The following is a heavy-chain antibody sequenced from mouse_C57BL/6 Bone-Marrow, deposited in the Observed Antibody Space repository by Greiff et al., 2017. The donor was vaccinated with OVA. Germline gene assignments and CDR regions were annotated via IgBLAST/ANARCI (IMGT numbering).Heavy chain of an antibody. V-gene: IGHV1-50*01. CDR2: IDPSDSYT. Sequence: QVQLQQRGAELVKPGASVKLSCKASGYTFTSYWMQWVKQRPGQGLEWIGEIDPSDSYTNYTQKFKGKATLTVDTSSSTAYMQLNSLTSEDSAVYDCARGDWDGNYLDYWGQGTTLTVSS. J-gene: IGHJ2*01. CDR3: ARGDWDGNYLDY. CDR1: GYTFTSYW. D-gene: IGHD4-1*01.